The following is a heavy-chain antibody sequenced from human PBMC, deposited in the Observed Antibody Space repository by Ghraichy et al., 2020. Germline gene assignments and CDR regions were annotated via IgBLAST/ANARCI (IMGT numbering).Heavy chain of an antibody. Sequence: ASEKVSCRASRHTFTRFDINWLRQAPGHGLEWMGWMNPHSGNTGYAQKFQGRVTMTWNTSITTVYMDLSSLRSEDTAVYYCATTGEAWYFDLWGRGTLVTVSS. D-gene: IGHD7-27*01. V-gene: IGHV1-8*01. CDR3: ATTGEAWYFDL. J-gene: IGHJ2*01. CDR2: MNPHSGNT. CDR1: RHTFTRFD.